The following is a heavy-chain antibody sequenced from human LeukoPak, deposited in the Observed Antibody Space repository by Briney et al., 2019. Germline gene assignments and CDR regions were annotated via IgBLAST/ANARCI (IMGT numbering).Heavy chain of an antibody. J-gene: IGHJ4*02. CDR2: IWLDGSAA. V-gene: IGHV3-33*01. D-gene: IGHD1-14*01. CDR3: ARDLNREDFDY. Sequence: GGSLRLSCAASGFGFSSYDMHWVRRAPGKGLEWVAIIWLDGSAAYYGDSVKGRFTISRDNSNNTLYLQMNSLRVEDTAVYYCARDLNREDFDYWGQGTLVVVSS. CDR1: GFGFSSYD.